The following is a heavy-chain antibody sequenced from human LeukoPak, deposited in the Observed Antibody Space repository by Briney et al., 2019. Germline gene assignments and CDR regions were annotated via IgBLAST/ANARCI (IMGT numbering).Heavy chain of an antibody. V-gene: IGHV1-3*04. D-gene: IGHD3-22*01. CDR1: GYSFANYG. Sequence: ASVKVSCKTSGYSFANYGMHWVRQAPRQSLEWMGWINTGNGNTKSSQKFQDRVALTGDTSASTAYMELYSLSSEDTAVYYCARVPLSDASGHYYPHWGQGTLVTVSS. CDR3: ARVPLSDASGHYYPH. CDR2: INTGNGNT. J-gene: IGHJ1*01.